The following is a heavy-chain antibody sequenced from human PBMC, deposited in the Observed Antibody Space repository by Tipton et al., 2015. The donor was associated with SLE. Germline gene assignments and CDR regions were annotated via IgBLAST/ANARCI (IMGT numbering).Heavy chain of an antibody. V-gene: IGHV3-53*01. CDR1: GFTVNY. CDR3: AVAARPPYYYYYMDV. J-gene: IGHJ6*03. D-gene: IGHD6-6*01. Sequence: GSLRLSCATSGFTVNYMTWVRQSPGKGLEWVAIIYSGGTTYYADSVKGRFTISRDNSKNTLYLQMNSLRAEDTAVYYCAVAARPPYYYYYMDVWGKGTTVTVSS. CDR2: IYSGGTT.